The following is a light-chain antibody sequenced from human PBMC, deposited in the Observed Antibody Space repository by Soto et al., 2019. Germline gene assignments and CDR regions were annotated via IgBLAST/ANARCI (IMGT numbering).Light chain of an antibody. CDR3: SSYATGSTLI. CDR2: DVT. V-gene: IGLV2-14*03. Sequence: QSVLTQPASVSGSPGQSITISCTGASSDVGGYDYVSWYQHHSGKAPKLLIYDVTNRPSGISNRFAGSKSGNTASLTISGLQAEDEADYYCSSYATGSTLIFGGGTKLTVL. J-gene: IGLJ2*01. CDR1: SSDVGGYDY.